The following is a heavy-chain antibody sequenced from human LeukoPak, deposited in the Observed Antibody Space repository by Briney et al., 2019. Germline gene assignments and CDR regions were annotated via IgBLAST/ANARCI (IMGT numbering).Heavy chain of an antibody. Sequence: WASVKVSCKASGGTFSSYAISWVRQATGQGLEWMGWMNPNSGNTGYAQKFQGRVTMARNTSISTAYMELSSLRSEDTAVYYCATAVVATFDYWGQGTLVTVSS. CDR3: ATAVVATFDY. V-gene: IGHV1-8*02. CDR2: MNPNSGNT. J-gene: IGHJ4*02. D-gene: IGHD2-2*01. CDR1: GGTFSSYA.